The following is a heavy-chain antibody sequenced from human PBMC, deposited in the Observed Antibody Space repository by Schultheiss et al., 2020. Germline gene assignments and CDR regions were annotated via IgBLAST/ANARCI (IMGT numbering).Heavy chain of an antibody. J-gene: IGHJ6*03. CDR2: IYYSGST. V-gene: IGHV4-39*07. CDR1: GGSISSSSYY. Sequence: SQTLSLTCTVSGGSISSSSYYWGWIRQPPGKGLEWIGSIYYSGSTYYNPSLKSRVTISVDTSKNQFSLKLSSVTAADTAVYYCARDGPPITIFGVVINSLYYYYMDVWGKGTTVTVS. D-gene: IGHD3-3*01. CDR3: ARDGPPITIFGVVINSLYYYYMDV.